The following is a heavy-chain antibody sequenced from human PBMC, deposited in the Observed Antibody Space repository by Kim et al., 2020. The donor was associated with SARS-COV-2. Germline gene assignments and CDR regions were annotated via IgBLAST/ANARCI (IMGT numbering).Heavy chain of an antibody. V-gene: IGHV5-51*01. Sequence: GESLKISCKGSGYSFTSYWIGWVRQMPGKGLEWMGIIYPGDSDTRYSPSFQGQVTISADKSISTAYLQWSSLKASDTAMYYCARHGYYDSSGYYYYPIDYWGQGTLVTVSS. CDR1: GYSFTSYW. CDR3: ARHGYYDSSGYYYYPIDY. CDR2: IYPGDSDT. J-gene: IGHJ4*02. D-gene: IGHD3-22*01.